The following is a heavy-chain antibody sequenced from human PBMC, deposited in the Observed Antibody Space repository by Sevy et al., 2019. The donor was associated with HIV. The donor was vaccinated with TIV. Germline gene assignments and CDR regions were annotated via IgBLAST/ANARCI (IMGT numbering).Heavy chain of an antibody. CDR2: INQDGSEK. Sequence: GGSLRLSCAASGFPFSSYSFYWVRQAPGKGLEWVANINQDGSEKYYVDSVKGRFTISRDNAKNSLHLQMNSLRLEDTAMYYCASDYSWGQGTLVTVSS. CDR1: GFPFSSYS. CDR3: ASDYS. J-gene: IGHJ4*02. V-gene: IGHV3-7*01.